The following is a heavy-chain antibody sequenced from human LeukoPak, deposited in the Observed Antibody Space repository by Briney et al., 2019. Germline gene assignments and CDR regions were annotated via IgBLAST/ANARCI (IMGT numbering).Heavy chain of an antibody. Sequence: SETLSLICTVSGGSISSYDWGWIRQPAGKGLEWIGRIYTSGSTNYNPSLKSRVTMSVDTSKNQFSLYLSSVTAADTAVYYCARIPSGSYNQYDYWGQGTLVTVSS. V-gene: IGHV4-4*07. CDR2: IYTSGST. D-gene: IGHD1-26*01. CDR1: GGSISSYD. J-gene: IGHJ4*02. CDR3: ARIPSGSYNQYDY.